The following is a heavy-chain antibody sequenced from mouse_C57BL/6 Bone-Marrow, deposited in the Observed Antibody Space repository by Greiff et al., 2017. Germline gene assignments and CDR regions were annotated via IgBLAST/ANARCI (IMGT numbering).Heavy chain of an antibody. V-gene: IGHV1-53*01. J-gene: IGHJ3*01. CDR1: GYTFTSYW. Sequence: QVQLQQSGPELVKPGASVKLSCKASGYTFTSYWMHWVKQRPGQGLEWIGNINPSNGGTNYNEKFKSKATLTVDKSSSTAYMQLSSLTSEDSAVYYFARESSGMAWFAYWGQGTLVTVSA. CDR2: INPSNGGT. D-gene: IGHD3-2*02. CDR3: ARESSGMAWFAY.